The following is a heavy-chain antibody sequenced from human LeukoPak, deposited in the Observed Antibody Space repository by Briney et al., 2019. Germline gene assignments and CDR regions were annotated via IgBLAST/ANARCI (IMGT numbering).Heavy chain of an antibody. J-gene: IGHJ6*03. D-gene: IGHD6-13*01. Sequence: SVKVSCKASGGTFSSYAISWVRQAPGQGLEWMGGIIPIFGTANYAQKFQGRVTITADKSTSTAYMELSSLRSEDTAVYYCARGWALRSSSWYEVFYCMDVWGKGTTVTVSS. CDR1: GGTFSSYA. V-gene: IGHV1-69*06. CDR3: ARGWALRSSSWYEVFYCMDV. CDR2: IIPIFGTA.